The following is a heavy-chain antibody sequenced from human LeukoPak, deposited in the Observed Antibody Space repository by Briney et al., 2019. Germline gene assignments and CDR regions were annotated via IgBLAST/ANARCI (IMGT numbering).Heavy chain of an antibody. CDR3: ARGLRYYGSGSYYNFYYYYYMDV. D-gene: IGHD3-10*01. CDR2: IYSGGST. Sequence: GGSLRLSCAASEFSVGSNYMTWVRQAPGKGLEWVSLIYSGGSTYYADSVKGRFTISRDNSKNTLYLQMNSLRAEDTAVYYCARGLRYYGSGSYYNFYYYYYMDVWGKGTTVTISS. V-gene: IGHV3-66*01. J-gene: IGHJ6*03. CDR1: EFSVGSNY.